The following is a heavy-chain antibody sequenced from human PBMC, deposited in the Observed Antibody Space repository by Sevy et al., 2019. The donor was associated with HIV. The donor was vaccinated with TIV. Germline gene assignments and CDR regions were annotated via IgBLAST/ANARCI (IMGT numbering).Heavy chain of an antibody. J-gene: IGHJ4*02. V-gene: IGHV3-48*03. CDR2: ISSSGSLI. CDR1: EFTFSSYE. Sequence: GGSLRLSCAASEFTFSSYEMNWVRQAPGKGLEWVSYISSSGSLIYYTDSVKGRFTISRDNAKNSLYLQMKSLRAEDTAVYYCARGVVIGTTFDYWGQGTLVTVSS. CDR3: ARGVVIGTTFDY. D-gene: IGHD3-22*01.